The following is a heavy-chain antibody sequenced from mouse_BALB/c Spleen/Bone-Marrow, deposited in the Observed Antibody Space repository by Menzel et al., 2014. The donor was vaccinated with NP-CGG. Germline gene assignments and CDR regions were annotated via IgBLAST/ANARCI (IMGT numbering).Heavy chain of an antibody. V-gene: IGHV1S81*02. J-gene: IGHJ1*01. CDR3: TRSDGYYVPHWYFDF. D-gene: IGHD2-3*01. Sequence: VQLQQSGAELVKPGASVKLSCKASGYTFTSYYMYWVKQRPGQGLEWIGEINPSNGGTNFNEKFKSKATLTVDKSSSTAYMQLSSLTSEDSAVYYCTRSDGYYVPHWYFDFWGAGTTVTVSS. CDR1: GYTFTSYY. CDR2: INPSNGGT.